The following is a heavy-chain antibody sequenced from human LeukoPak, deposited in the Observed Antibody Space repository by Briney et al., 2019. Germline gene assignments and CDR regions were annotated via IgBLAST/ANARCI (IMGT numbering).Heavy chain of an antibody. J-gene: IGHJ4*02. Sequence: AGGSLRLSCAASGFTFTTYEVNWVRQAPGKGLERISYITTSSSYTNYADSVKGRFTISRDNAKNSLYLQMNSLRAEDTAVYYCARDRGYCSSATCYAYYFDYWGQGTLVTVSS. CDR1: GFTFTTYE. CDR3: ARDRGYCSSATCYAYYFDY. V-gene: IGHV3-48*03. CDR2: ITTSSSYT. D-gene: IGHD2-2*01.